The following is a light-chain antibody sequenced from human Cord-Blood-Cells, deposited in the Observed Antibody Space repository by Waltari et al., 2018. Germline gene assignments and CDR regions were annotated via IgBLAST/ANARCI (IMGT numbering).Light chain of an antibody. CDR3: QQYYSTPFT. J-gene: IGKJ3*01. V-gene: IGKV4-1*01. Sequence: DIVMTQSTDYLAVSLGERATIHCQSSQSVLYSSNNKNYLAWYQQKPGQPPKLLIYWASTRESGVPDRFSGSGSGTDFTLTISSLQAEDVAVYYCQQYYSTPFTFGPGTKVDIK. CDR1: QSVLYSSNNKNY. CDR2: WAS.